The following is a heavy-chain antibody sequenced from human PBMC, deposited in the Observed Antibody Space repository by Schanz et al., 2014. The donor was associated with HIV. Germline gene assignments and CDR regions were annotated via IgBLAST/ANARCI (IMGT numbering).Heavy chain of an antibody. Sequence: QVQLVESGGGVVQPGRSLRLSCTASGFTFSTYGMHWVRQAPGKGLEWVAVIWYDGNYKSYGDSVKGRVTISRDNSKNTVYLQMNNLRAEDTAVYYCAKENPLNYYLHGGPFDIWGQGTMVTVSS. J-gene: IGHJ3*02. V-gene: IGHV3-33*06. D-gene: IGHD3-10*01. CDR1: GFTFSTYG. CDR2: IWYDGNYK. CDR3: AKENPLNYYLHGGPFDI.